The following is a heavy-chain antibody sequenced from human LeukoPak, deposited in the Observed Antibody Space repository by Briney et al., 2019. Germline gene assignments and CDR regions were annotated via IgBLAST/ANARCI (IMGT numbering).Heavy chain of an antibody. CDR3: ARAPITIFGVVSNAFDI. V-gene: IGHV1-2*02. J-gene: IGHJ3*02. D-gene: IGHD3-3*01. CDR2: ISPNSGGT. Sequence: ASVKVSCKASGYTFTGYYMHWVRQAPGQGLEWMGWISPNSGGTNYAQKFQGRVTMTRDTSISTAYMELSRLRSDDTAVYYCARAPITIFGVVSNAFDIWGQGTMVTVSS. CDR1: GYTFTGYY.